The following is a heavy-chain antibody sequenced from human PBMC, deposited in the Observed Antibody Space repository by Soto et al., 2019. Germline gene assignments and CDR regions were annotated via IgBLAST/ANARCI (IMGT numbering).Heavy chain of an antibody. J-gene: IGHJ5*02. CDR3: ARAETLGGWFDP. Sequence: SETLSLTCAVSGGSISSGGYSWSWIRQPPGKGLEWIGYIYHSGSTYYNPSLKSRVTISVDRSKNQFSLKLSSVTAADTAVYYCARAETLGGWFDPWGQGTLVTVSS. D-gene: IGHD3-16*01. V-gene: IGHV4-30-2*01. CDR2: IYHSGST. CDR1: GGSISSGGYS.